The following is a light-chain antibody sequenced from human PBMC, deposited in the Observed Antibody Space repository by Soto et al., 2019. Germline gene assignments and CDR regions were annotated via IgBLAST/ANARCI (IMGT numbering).Light chain of an antibody. CDR1: QSISNY. Sequence: DMAMTQSPSSLSASVGDRVTITCRASQSISNYLNWHQHKPGKVPKLLIYAASSLQSGVPTRFSGSGSGTDFTLTINSLQPEDFATYYCQQSYGTPLTFGGGTKIEIK. J-gene: IGKJ4*01. V-gene: IGKV1-39*01. CDR2: AAS. CDR3: QQSYGTPLT.